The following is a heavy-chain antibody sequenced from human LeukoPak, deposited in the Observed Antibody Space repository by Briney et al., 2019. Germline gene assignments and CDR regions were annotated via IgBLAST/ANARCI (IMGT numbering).Heavy chain of an antibody. D-gene: IGHD2-2*01. CDR2: ISAYNGNT. CDR3: ARVARGVVVPGGWFDP. Sequence: GASVKVSCKASGYTFTSYGISWVRQAPGQGLEWMGWISAYNGNTNYAQKLQGRVTMTTDTSTSTAYMELRSLRSDDTAVYYCARVARGVVVPGGWFDPWGQGTLVTVSS. V-gene: IGHV1-18*01. CDR1: GYTFTSYG. J-gene: IGHJ5*02.